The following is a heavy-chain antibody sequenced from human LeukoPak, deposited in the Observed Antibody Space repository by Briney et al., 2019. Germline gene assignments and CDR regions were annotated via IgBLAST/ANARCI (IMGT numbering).Heavy chain of an antibody. V-gene: IGHV1-18*01. J-gene: IGHJ6*02. CDR1: GYTFTSYG. CDR3: ARDPRRDSSSWYLWYYYGMDV. Sequence: ASVKVSCTASGYTFTSYGISWVRQAPGQGLEWMGWISAYNGNTNYAQKLQGRVTMTTDTSTSTAYMELRSLRSDDTAVYYCARDPRRDSSSWYLWYYYGMDVWGQGTTVTVSS. D-gene: IGHD6-13*01. CDR2: ISAYNGNT.